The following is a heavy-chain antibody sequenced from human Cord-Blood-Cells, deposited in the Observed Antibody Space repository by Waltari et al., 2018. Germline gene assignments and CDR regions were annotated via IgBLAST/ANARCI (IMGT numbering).Heavy chain of an antibody. V-gene: IGHV4-59*01. J-gene: IGHJ3*02. CDR1: GGSISSYY. Sequence: QVQLQESGPGLVKPSETLSLTCTVPGGSISSYYRRWIRRPPGKGLEWIGYIYYSGSTNYNPSLKSRVTISVDTSKNQFSLKLSSVTAADTAVYYCAREGGLAGDAFDIWGQGTMVTVSS. CDR2: IYYSGST. CDR3: AREGGLAGDAFDI. D-gene: IGHD2-21*01.